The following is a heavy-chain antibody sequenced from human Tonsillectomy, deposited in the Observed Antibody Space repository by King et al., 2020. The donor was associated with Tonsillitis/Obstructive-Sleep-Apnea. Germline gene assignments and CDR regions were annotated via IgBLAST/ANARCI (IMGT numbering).Heavy chain of an antibody. CDR1: DGSISSYY. Sequence: VQLQESGPGLVKPSETLSLTCSVSDGSISSYYWSWIRQPPGKGLVWIGYIYYSGSTNYNPSLKSRVTISVDTSKNQFSLELSSVTAADTAVYYCARMDTAMVFDYWGQGTLVTVSS. D-gene: IGHD5-18*01. CDR2: IYYSGST. J-gene: IGHJ4*02. V-gene: IGHV4-59*01. CDR3: ARMDTAMVFDY.